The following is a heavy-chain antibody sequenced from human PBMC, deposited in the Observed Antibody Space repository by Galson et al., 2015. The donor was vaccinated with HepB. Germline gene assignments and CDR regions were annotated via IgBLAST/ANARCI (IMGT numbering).Heavy chain of an antibody. CDR3: AKPTTVTTGHY. Sequence: SLRLSCAASGFTFSSYAMSWVRQAPGKGLEWVSAISGSGGSTYYADSVQGRLIISRDNSKNMLYLQMNSLRVEDTAVYYCAKPTTVTTGHYWGQGTLVTVSS. J-gene: IGHJ4*02. CDR1: GFTFSSYA. D-gene: IGHD4-17*01. CDR2: ISGSGGST. V-gene: IGHV3-23*01.